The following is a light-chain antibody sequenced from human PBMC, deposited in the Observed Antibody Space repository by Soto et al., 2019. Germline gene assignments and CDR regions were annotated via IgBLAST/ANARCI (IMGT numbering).Light chain of an antibody. CDR1: QSVASN. CDR2: GAS. CDR3: QQYHNWPPQYT. Sequence: EIVMTESPASLSVSTGDGVTLSCRASQSVASNVAWYQQKSGQGPRLLIHGASTRAVGVPARFSGSGSGTDFTLTISSLQSEDFAVYYCQQYHNWPPQYTFGQGTKLQIK. V-gene: IGKV3-15*01. J-gene: IGKJ2*01.